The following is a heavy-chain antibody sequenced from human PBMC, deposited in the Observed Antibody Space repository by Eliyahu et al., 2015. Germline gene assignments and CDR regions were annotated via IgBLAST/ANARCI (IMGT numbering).Heavy chain of an antibody. V-gene: IGHV4-34*01. CDR2: INHSGST. Sequence: QVQLQQWGAGLLXPSETLSLTCAVSGGSFSGYYWSWIRQPPGKGLEWIGEINHSGSTNYNPSLKSRVTISVDTSKNQFSLKLSSVTAADTAVYYCARRRIAARPVQYNWFDPWGQGTLVTVSS. CDR3: ARRRIAARPVQYNWFDP. D-gene: IGHD6-6*01. CDR1: GGSFSGYY. J-gene: IGHJ5*02.